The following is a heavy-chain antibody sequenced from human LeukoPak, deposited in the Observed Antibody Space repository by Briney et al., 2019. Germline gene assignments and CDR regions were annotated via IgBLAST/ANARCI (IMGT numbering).Heavy chain of an antibody. CDR3: ARGDGYNFFDY. D-gene: IGHD5-24*01. Sequence: GGATYYADSVKGRFTISRVNSENTLYLQMKSLRAEDTAVYYCARGDGYNFFDYWGQGTLVTVSS. J-gene: IGHJ4*02. V-gene: IGHV3-53*01. CDR2: GGAT.